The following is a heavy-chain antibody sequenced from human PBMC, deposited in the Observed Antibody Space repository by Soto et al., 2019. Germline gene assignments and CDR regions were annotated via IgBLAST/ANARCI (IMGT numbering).Heavy chain of an antibody. J-gene: IGHJ4*02. CDR2: INHSGST. V-gene: IGHV4-34*01. D-gene: IGHD2-15*01. CDR1: GGSFSGYY. Sequence: QVQLQQWGAGLLKPSETLSLTCAVYGGSFSGYYWSWIRQPPGKGLEWIGEINHSGSTNYNPSLKSRVTISVDTSKNQFSLKLSSVTAADTAVYYCARGLVVAAPYYFDYWGQGTLVTVSS. CDR3: ARGLVVAAPYYFDY.